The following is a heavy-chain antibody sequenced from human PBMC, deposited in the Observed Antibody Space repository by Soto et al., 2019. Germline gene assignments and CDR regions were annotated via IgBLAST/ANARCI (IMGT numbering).Heavy chain of an antibody. V-gene: IGHV4-34*01. CDR1: GGSFSGYY. CDR2: INHSGST. CDR3: ARIRHYYDSSGYYIDY. D-gene: IGHD3-22*01. J-gene: IGHJ4*02. Sequence: PSETLSLTCAVYGGSFSGYYWSWIRQPPGKGLEWIGEINHSGSTNYNPSLKSRVTISVDTSKNQFSLKLSSVTAADTAVYYCARIRHYYDSSGYYIDYWGQGTRVTVSS.